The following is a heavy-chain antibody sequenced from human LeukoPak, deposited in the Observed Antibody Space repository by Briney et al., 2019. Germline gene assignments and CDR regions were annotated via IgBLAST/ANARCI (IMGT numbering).Heavy chain of an antibody. CDR2: MNPNSGNT. V-gene: IGHV1-8*01. CDR3: ARDQIYCSSTSCYRAFESAPNYYHYGMDV. J-gene: IGHJ6*02. Sequence: ASMKVSCKASGYTFTSYDINWVRQATGQGLEWMGWMNPNSGNTGFAQKFQGRVTMTRNTSISTAYMELSGLKSEDTAVYYCARDQIYCSSTSCYRAFESAPNYYHYGMDVWGQGTTVTVSS. CDR1: GYTFTSYD. D-gene: IGHD2-2*02.